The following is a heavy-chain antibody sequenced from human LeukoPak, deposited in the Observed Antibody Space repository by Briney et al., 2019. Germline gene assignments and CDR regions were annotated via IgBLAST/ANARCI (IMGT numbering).Heavy chain of an antibody. CDR2: INHSGST. V-gene: IGHV4-34*01. CDR3: SRVTGTSYYYYYMDG. Sequence: TSETLSLTCAVYGGSFSGYYWSWIRQPPGKGLEWIGEINHSGSTNYNPSLKSRVTISVNTSKNQFSLKLISITTAAPPVFYCSRVTGTSYYYYYMDGWGKGATVTVS. D-gene: IGHD7-27*01. CDR1: GGSFSGYY. J-gene: IGHJ6*03.